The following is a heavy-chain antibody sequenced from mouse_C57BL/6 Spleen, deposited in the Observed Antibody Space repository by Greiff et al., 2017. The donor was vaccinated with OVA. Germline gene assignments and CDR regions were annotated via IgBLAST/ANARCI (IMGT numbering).Heavy chain of an antibody. D-gene: IGHD2-1*01. CDR3: ARPGYYGKGAMDY. CDR1: GYTFTSYW. CDR2: INPSNGGT. J-gene: IGHJ4*01. Sequence: VQLQQPGTELVKPGASVKLSCKASGYTFTSYWMHWVKQRPGQGLEWIGNINPSNGGTNYNEKFKSKATLTVDKSSSTAYMQLSSLTSEDSAVYYCARPGYYGKGAMDYWGQGTSVTVSS. V-gene: IGHV1-53*01.